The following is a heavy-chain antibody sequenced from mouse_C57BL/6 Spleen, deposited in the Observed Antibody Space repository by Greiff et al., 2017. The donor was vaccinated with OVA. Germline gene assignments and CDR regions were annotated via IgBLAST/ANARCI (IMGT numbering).Heavy chain of an antibody. Sequence: EVQLVESGPGLVKPSQSLSLTCSVTGYSITSGYYWNWIRQFPGNKLEWMGYISYDGSNNYNPSLKNRISITRDTSKNQFFLKLNSVTPEATATYYSASDAYWGQGTTLTVSS. CDR2: ISYDGSN. J-gene: IGHJ2*01. V-gene: IGHV3-6*01. CDR3: ASDAY. CDR1: GYSITSGYY.